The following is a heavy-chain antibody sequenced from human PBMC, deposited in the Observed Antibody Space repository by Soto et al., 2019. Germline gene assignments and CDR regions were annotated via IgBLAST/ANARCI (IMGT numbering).Heavy chain of an antibody. CDR1: GYAFTSYG. Sequence: ASVKVSCKASGYAFTSYGISWVRKAPGQGLEWMGWISAYNGNTNYAQKLQGRVTMTTDTSTSTAYMELRSLRSDDTAVYDCARDGSSRAAGGVFNYYYGMDVWRQGTTVTVSS. CDR3: ARDGSSRAAGGVFNYYYGMDV. CDR2: ISAYNGNT. V-gene: IGHV1-18*01. J-gene: IGHJ6*02. D-gene: IGHD6-13*01.